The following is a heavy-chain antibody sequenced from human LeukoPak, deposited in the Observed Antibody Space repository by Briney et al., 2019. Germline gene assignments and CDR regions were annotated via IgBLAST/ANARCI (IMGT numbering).Heavy chain of an antibody. J-gene: IGHJ4*02. CDR2: IGPTGSDR. V-gene: IGHV3-21*06. Sequence: PGGSLRLSCTAPGLTFSTSGFNWVRQAPGKGLEWVASIGPTGSDRYHADSIKGRFTISRDNANNFLYLQMYSLRAEDTAVYYCATETNGRHYDYWGQGTLLTVSS. CDR1: GLTFSTSG. D-gene: IGHD1-14*01. CDR3: ATETNGRHYDY.